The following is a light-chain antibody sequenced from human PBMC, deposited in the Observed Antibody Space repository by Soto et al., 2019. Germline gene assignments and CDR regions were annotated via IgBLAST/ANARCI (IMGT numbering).Light chain of an antibody. V-gene: IGKV3-15*01. J-gene: IGKJ5*01. CDR3: QQYNNWPPIT. CDR1: QTINNN. Sequence: VMTQAPATLSVSPVERATLSCRASQTINNNVAWYQLKDGQVPRLVIYGASTRATDIPARFSGSGSGTEFTLTISSLQSEDFAVYYCQQYNNWPPITFGQGTRLEIK. CDR2: GAS.